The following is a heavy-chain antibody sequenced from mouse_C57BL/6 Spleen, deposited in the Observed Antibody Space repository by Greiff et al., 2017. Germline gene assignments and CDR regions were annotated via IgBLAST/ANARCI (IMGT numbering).Heavy chain of an antibody. CDR1: GYSFTGYY. D-gene: IGHD4-1*01. J-gene: IGHJ2*01. Sequence: VQLKESGPELVKPGASVKISCKASGYSFTGYYMNWVKQSPEKSLEWIGEINPSTGGTTYNQKFKAKATLTVDKSSSTAYMQLKSLTSEDSAVYYCARNWEGDYFDDWGKGTTRTVSS. V-gene: IGHV1-42*01. CDR2: INPSTGGT. CDR3: ARNWEGDYFDD.